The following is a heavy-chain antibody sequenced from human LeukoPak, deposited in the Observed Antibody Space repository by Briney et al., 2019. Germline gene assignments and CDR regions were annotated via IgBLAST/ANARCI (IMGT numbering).Heavy chain of an antibody. CDR1: GYTFTGYY. CDR3: ARVHSSGWYYDY. V-gene: IGHV1-2*04. Sequence: EASVKVSCKASGYTFTGYYMHWVRQAPGQGLEWMGWINLNSGGTNYAQKFQGWVTMTRDTSISTAYMELSRLRSDDTAVYYCARVHSSGWYYDYWGQGTLVTVSS. CDR2: INLNSGGT. J-gene: IGHJ4*02. D-gene: IGHD6-19*01.